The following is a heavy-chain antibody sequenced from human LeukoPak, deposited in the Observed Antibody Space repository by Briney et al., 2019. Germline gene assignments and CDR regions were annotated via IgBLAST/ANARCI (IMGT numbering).Heavy chain of an antibody. J-gene: IGHJ4*02. CDR3: ASLSLGLVYFDY. V-gene: IGHV4-39*01. CDR1: GGSISSSSYY. CDR2: IYYSGGT. Sequence: KPSETLSLTCTVSGGSISSSSYYWGWIRQPPGKGLEWIGSIYYSGGTYYNPSLKSRVTISVDTSKNQFSLKLSSVTAADTAVYYCASLSLGLVYFDYWGQGTLVTVSS. D-gene: IGHD3-16*01.